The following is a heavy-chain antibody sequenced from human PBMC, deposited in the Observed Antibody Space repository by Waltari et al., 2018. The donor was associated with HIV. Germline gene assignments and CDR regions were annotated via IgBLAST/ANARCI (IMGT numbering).Heavy chain of an antibody. CDR3: ARVIQALGQQLVHTSPYYYYGMDV. V-gene: IGHV1-69*04. CDR2: IIPILGIA. D-gene: IGHD6-13*01. CDR1: GGTFSSYA. Sequence: VQSGAEVKKPGSSVKVSCKASGGTFSSYAISWVRQAPGQGLEWMGRIIPILGIANYAQKFQGRVTITADKSTSTAYMELSSLRSEDTAVYYCARVIQALGQQLVHTSPYYYYGMDVWGQGTTVTVSS. J-gene: IGHJ6*02.